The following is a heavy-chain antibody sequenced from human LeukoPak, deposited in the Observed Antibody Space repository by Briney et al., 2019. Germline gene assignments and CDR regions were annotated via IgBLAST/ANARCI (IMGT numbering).Heavy chain of an antibody. Sequence: SETLSLTCTVSGGSISSYYWSWIRQPPGKGLEWIGYIYYSGSTNYNPSLKSRVTISVDTSKNQFSLKLSSVTAADTAVYYCARVDTAMVGIFDHWGQGTLVTVSS. D-gene: IGHD5-18*01. CDR3: ARVDTAMVGIFDH. CDR2: IYYSGST. J-gene: IGHJ4*02. V-gene: IGHV4-59*08. CDR1: GGSISSYY.